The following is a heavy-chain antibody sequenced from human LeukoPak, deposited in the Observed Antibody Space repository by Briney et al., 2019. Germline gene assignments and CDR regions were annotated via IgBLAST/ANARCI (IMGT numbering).Heavy chain of an antibody. Sequence: SETLSLTCTVSGGSISSYYWSWIRQPPGKGLEWIGYIYYSGSTNYNPSLKSRVTISVDTSKNQFSLKLSSVTAADTAVYYCARHHRRDYYFDYWGQGTLDTVSS. D-gene: IGHD3/OR15-3a*01. J-gene: IGHJ4*02. V-gene: IGHV4-59*08. CDR3: ARHHRRDYYFDY. CDR1: GGSISSYY. CDR2: IYYSGST.